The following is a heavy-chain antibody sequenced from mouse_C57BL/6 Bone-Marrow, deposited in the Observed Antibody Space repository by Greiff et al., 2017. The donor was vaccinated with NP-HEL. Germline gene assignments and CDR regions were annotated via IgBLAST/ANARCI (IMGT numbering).Heavy chain of an antibody. Sequence: EVKVVESGGGLVQPGGSLKLSCAASGFTFSDYYMYWVRQTPEKRLEWVAYISNGGGSTYYPDTVKGRFTISRDNAKNTLYLQMSRLKSEDTAMYYCARHQGLYDGYYDYAMDYWGQGTSVTVSS. CDR2: ISNGGGST. D-gene: IGHD2-3*01. CDR1: GFTFSDYY. CDR3: ARHQGLYDGYYDYAMDY. V-gene: IGHV5-12*01. J-gene: IGHJ4*01.